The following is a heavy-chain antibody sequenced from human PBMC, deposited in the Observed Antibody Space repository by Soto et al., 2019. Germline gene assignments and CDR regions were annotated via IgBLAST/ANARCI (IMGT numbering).Heavy chain of an antibody. CDR1: GFTFSSYE. CDR3: ARDLGYSRSFKGMDV. CDR2: ISSSGSTI. J-gene: IGHJ6*02. D-gene: IGHD6-13*01. V-gene: IGHV3-48*03. Sequence: GGSLRLSCAASGFTFSSYEMNWVRQAPGKGLEWVSYISSSGSTIYYADSVKGRFTISRDNAKNSLYLQMNSLRAEDTAVYYCARDLGYSRSFKGMDVWGQGTTVTVSS.